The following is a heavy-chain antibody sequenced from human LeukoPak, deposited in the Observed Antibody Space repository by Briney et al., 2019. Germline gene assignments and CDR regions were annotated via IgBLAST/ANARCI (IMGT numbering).Heavy chain of an antibody. Sequence: GGSLRLSCAASGFPFSSYWMHWVRQAPGKGLVWVSRINSDGSSTSYADSVKGRFTISRDNAKNTLYLQMNSLRAEDTAVYYCARDHPPYADYGWFDPWGQGTLLTVSS. D-gene: IGHD4-17*01. V-gene: IGHV3-74*01. CDR2: INSDGSST. J-gene: IGHJ5*02. CDR3: ARDHPPYADYGWFDP. CDR1: GFPFSSYW.